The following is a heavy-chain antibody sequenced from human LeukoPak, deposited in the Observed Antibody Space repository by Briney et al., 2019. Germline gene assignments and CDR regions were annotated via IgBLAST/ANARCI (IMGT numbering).Heavy chain of an antibody. J-gene: IGHJ4*02. CDR1: GYRFTNYW. D-gene: IGHD1-1*01. V-gene: IGHV5-51*01. Sequence: GESLKISCQGPGYRFTNYWIGWARKMPGKGREWMGVIYTGDSDTRHSPSCQGQVTISADKSIRTAYLKWRSLKATDSAMYYCSTGTELTYFDYWAQGTLVTVSS. CDR3: STGTELTYFDY. CDR2: IYTGDSDT.